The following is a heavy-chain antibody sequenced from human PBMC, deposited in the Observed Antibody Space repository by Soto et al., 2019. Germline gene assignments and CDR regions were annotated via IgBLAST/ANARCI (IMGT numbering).Heavy chain of an antibody. V-gene: IGHV3-9*01. D-gene: IGHD6-6*01. CDR1: GFTFDDYA. CDR2: ISWNSGSI. J-gene: IGHJ4*02. CDR3: AKDLTYSSSSGLGY. Sequence: EVQLVESGGGLVQPGRSLRLSCAASGFTFDDYAMHWVRQAPGKGLEWVSGISWNSGSIGYADSVKGRFTISRDNAKNYLYLQMNSLRAEDTALYYCAKDLTYSSSSGLGYWGQGTLVTVSS.